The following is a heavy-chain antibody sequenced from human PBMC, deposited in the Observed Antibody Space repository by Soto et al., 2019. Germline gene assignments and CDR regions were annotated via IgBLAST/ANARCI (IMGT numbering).Heavy chain of an antibody. D-gene: IGHD5-12*01. CDR3: ARRRMVATDFDY. J-gene: IGHJ4*02. CDR1: GGSISSSSYY. CDR2: IYYSGST. V-gene: IGHV4-39*01. Sequence: SETLSLTCTVSGGSISSSSYYWGWIRQPPGKGLEWIGSIYYSGSTYYNPSLKSRVTISVDTSKNQFSLKLSSVTAADTAVYYCARRRMVATDFDYRGQGTLVTVSS.